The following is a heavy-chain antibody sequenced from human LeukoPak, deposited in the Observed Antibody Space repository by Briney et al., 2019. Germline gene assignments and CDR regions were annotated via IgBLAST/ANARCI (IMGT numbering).Heavy chain of an antibody. V-gene: IGHV4-34*01. J-gene: IGHJ4*02. CDR3: ASKGWLLFYY. CDR2: INHSGST. Sequence: SGTLSLTCAVSGGSFRGYYWSWIRQPPGKGLEWIGEINHSGSTNYNPSLKSRVTISVDTSKNQFSLKLSSVTAADTAVYYCASKGWLLFYYWGQGTLVTVSS. D-gene: IGHD3-22*01. CDR1: GGSFRGYY.